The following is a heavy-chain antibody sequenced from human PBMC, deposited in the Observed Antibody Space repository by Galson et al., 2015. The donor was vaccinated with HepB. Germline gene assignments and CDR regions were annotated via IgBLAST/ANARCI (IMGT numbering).Heavy chain of an antibody. Sequence: SLRLSCAASGFTFGSHAMSWVRQGPGKGLEWVPAISGPGGTTYFADSVKGRFSISRDNSKNTLFLQMNSLRVEDTAIYYCAKDLGITVAGDFDYWGQGTLVTVSS. CDR3: AKDLGITVAGDFDY. J-gene: IGHJ4*02. CDR1: GFTFGSHA. D-gene: IGHD6-19*01. CDR2: ISGPGGTT. V-gene: IGHV3-23*01.